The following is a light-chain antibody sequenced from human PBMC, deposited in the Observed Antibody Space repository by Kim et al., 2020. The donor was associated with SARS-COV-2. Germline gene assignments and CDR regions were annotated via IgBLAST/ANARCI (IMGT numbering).Light chain of an antibody. V-gene: IGKV1-5*01. CDR2: DAS. Sequence: ASVGDRVTIPCRASQSISSWLAWYQQKPGKPLNLLIYDASSLASGVPSRFSGTGSGTEFTLTISSLQPDDFATYYCQQYNTYPWTFGQGTKVDIK. CDR3: QQYNTYPWT. CDR1: QSISSW. J-gene: IGKJ1*01.